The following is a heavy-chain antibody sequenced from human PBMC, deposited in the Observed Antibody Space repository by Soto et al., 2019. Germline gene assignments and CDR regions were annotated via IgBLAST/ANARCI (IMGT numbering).Heavy chain of an antibody. J-gene: IGHJ6*03. Sequence: EVQLVESGGGLVQPGGSLRLSCAASGFTFSNYWMHWVRQAPGKGLVWVSRINSDGTRTNYADSVKGRFTISRDNAENTLSLQMNSLTAEDSAVYYCARVAVGNYYMDVWGKGTTFTVSS. CDR3: ARVAVGNYYMDV. CDR2: INSDGTRT. V-gene: IGHV3-74*01. CDR1: GFTFSNYW.